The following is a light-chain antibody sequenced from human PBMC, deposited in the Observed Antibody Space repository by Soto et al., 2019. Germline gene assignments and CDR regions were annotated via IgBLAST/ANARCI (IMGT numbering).Light chain of an antibody. CDR3: MQTLETPRT. V-gene: IGKV2-28*01. Sequence: IVLTQSPLSLPVTPGEPASISCRSSQSLLHTNGYNYLDWYLQKPGQSPQLLIYSGSNRASGVPDRFSGSGSGADFTLKISRVQAEDVAVYYCMQTLETPRTFGPGTKVAIK. J-gene: IGKJ3*01. CDR1: QSLLHTNGYNY. CDR2: SGS.